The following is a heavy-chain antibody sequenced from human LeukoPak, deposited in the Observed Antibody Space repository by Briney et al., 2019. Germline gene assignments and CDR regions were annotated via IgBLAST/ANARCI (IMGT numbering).Heavy chain of an antibody. Sequence: GGSLRLSCAASGFTFSDYYMSWIRQAPGKGLEWVSSISTSGSTISYADSVMGRFTISRDNTKNSLYLQMNSLRAEDTAVYYCARQVWSGWSREFDKWGQGTLVTVSS. CDR2: ISTSGSTI. CDR1: GFTFSDYY. CDR3: ARQVWSGWSREFDK. D-gene: IGHD6-19*01. V-gene: IGHV3-11*01. J-gene: IGHJ4*02.